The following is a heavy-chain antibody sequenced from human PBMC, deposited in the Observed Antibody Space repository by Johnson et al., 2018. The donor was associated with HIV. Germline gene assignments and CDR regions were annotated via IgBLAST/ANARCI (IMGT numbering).Heavy chain of an antibody. J-gene: IGHJ3*02. CDR1: GFTFSNYA. CDR3: AKDRDGYPLGAFDI. CDR2: ISSSGSTI. Sequence: VQLVESGGGLVQPGGSLRLSCAASGFTFSNYAMSWVRQAPGKGLEWVSTISSSGSTIYYADSVKGRFTISRDNAKNTLYLQMNSLRPEDTAVYYCAKDRDGYPLGAFDIGGQGTMVTVSS. V-gene: IGHV3-23*04. D-gene: IGHD5-24*01.